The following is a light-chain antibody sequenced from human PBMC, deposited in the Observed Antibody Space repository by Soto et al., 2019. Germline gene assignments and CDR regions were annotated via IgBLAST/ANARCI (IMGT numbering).Light chain of an antibody. J-gene: IGKJ1*01. Sequence: EIVWTQSPETLSLSPGERASLSCRASQSVSGSSLAWYQQKPGQAPRLLIYGASSRATGIPDRFSGSGSGTDFTLTISRLEPEDFAVYYCQQYRTFGQGTKVDIK. CDR1: QSVSGSS. CDR3: QQYRT. V-gene: IGKV3-20*01. CDR2: GAS.